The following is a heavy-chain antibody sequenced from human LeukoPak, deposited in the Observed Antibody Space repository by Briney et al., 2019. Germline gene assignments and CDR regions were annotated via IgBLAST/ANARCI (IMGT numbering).Heavy chain of an antibody. Sequence: GGSLRLSCEGSGFTFTAYWMSWVRQAPGQGLEWVANIKQDGSEKHYVDSVKGRFTISRDNAKNSLYLQMNSLRAEDTAVYYCARDRQIAYWGQGTLVTVSS. CDR1: GFTFTAYW. CDR3: ARDRQIAY. CDR2: IKQDGSEK. V-gene: IGHV3-7*01. J-gene: IGHJ4*02.